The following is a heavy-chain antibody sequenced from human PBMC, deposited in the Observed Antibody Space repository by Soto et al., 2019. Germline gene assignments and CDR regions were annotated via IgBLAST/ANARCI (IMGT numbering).Heavy chain of an antibody. CDR2: INHSGST. V-gene: IGHV4-34*01. D-gene: IGHD2-15*01. CDR1: GGSFSGYY. J-gene: IGHJ4*02. Sequence: KPSETLSLTCAVYGGSFSGYYWSWIRQPPGKGLEWIGEINHSGSTNYNPSLKSRVTISVDTSKNQFSLKLSSVTAADTAVYYCARFTKMVVAATIYSGDFDYWGQGTLVTVSS. CDR3: ARFTKMVVAATIYSGDFDY.